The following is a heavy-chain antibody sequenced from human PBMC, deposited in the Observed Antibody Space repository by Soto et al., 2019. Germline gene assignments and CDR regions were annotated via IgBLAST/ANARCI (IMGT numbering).Heavy chain of an antibody. V-gene: IGHV2-5*02. D-gene: IGHD3-16*02. J-gene: IGHJ5*02. CDR3: AHRRLWDYNWGSYRYHWFDP. Sequence: QITLKESGPTLVKPTQTLTLTCTFSGFSLSTSGVGVGWIRQPPGKALEWLALIYWDDDKRYSPSLKSRLTITKDTSKNQVVLTMTNMDPVDTATYYCAHRRLWDYNWGSYRYHWFDPWGQGTLVTVSS. CDR1: GFSLSTSGVG. CDR2: IYWDDDK.